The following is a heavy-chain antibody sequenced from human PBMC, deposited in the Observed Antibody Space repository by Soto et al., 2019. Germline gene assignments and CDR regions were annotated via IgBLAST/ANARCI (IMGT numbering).Heavy chain of an antibody. CDR2: IIPVLGMA. V-gene: IGHV1-69*04. D-gene: IGHD3-10*01. CDR3: ARGQYYGSGRAFID. Sequence: QVQLVQSGAEVRKPGSSVKVSCKASGGTFSSYTINWVRQAPGQGLEWMGRIIPVLGMANLAQRFQGRLTITADKSTTTAYMQLSSLTSEDTAVYYCARGQYYGSGRAFIDWGQGTLVIVSS. CDR1: GGTFSSYT. J-gene: IGHJ4*02.